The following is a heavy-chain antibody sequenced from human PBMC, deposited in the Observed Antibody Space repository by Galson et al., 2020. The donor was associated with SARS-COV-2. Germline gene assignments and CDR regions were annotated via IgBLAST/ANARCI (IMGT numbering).Heavy chain of an antibody. CDR1: GFKLSTYT. J-gene: IGHJ4*02. Sequence: GGSLRLSCAVSGFKLSTYTMNWVRQAPGKGLEWVASISSSSSYKYFADSVKGRFTISRDNAKNSLFLYMNSLRAEDTAVYFCARGMDMPTILTGPLDYWGQGTVVTVSS. CDR2: ISSSSSYK. V-gene: IGHV3-21*01. D-gene: IGHD3-3*01. CDR3: ARGMDMPTILTGPLDY.